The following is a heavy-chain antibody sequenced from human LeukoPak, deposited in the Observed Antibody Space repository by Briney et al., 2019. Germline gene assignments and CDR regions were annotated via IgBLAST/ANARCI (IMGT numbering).Heavy chain of an antibody. D-gene: IGHD3-22*01. J-gene: IGHJ4*02. CDR1: GFTVSSNY. V-gene: IGHV3-66*02. Sequence: GGSLRLSCAASGFTVSSNYMSWVRQAPGKGLEWVSVIYSGGGTYYADSVKGRFTISRDNSKNTLYLQMNSLRAEDTAVYYCARAYEYYDSSGYYRAGYYFDYWGQGTLVTVSS. CDR3: ARAYEYYDSSGYYRAGYYFDY. CDR2: IYSGGGT.